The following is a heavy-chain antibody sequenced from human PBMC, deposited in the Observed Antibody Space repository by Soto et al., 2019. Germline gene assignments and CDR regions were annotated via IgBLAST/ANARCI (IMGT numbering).Heavy chain of an antibody. V-gene: IGHV5-51*01. D-gene: IGHD6-13*01. CDR3: ARLVDSSSWSRYIDY. CDR1: GYSFTSYW. CDR2: IYPGDSDT. J-gene: IGHJ4*02. Sequence: GESLKISCKGSGYSFTSYWIGWVRQMPGKGLEWMGIIYPGDSDTRYSPSFQGQVTISVDKSISTAYLQWSSLKASDTAMYYCARLVDSSSWSRYIDYWGQGTLVTVSS.